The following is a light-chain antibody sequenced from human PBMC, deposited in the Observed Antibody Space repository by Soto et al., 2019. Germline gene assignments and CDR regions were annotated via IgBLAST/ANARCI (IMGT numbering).Light chain of an antibody. CDR3: QQYNNWPRR. Sequence: LLTQSPATLSVSPGQRTTLSCRASQSVGSDLVWYRQKPGQAPRLLIYGASTRATGIPARFSGSGSGTEFTLSINSLQSEDFAVYYCQQYNNWPRRFGQGAKVDVK. CDR1: QSVGSD. J-gene: IGKJ1*01. CDR2: GAS. V-gene: IGKV3-15*01.